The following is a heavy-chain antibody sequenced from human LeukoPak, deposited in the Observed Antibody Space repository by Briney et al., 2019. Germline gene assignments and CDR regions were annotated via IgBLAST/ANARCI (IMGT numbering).Heavy chain of an antibody. CDR1: GCTFTSYD. J-gene: IGHJ5*02. V-gene: IGHV1-8*01. D-gene: IGHD3-3*01. CDR3: ARGYSYYDFWSGYNWFDP. CDR2: MNPKRGNT. Sequence: ASVRVSFKASGCTFTSYDINWVRQATGQGREWMGWMNPKRGNTGYAQKFQGRVTMTRNTSISTAYMELSSLRSEDTAVYYCARGYSYYDFWSGYNWFDPWGQGTLVTVSS.